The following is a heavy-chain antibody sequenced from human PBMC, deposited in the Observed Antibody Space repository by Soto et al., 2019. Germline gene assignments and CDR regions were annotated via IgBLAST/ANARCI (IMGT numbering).Heavy chain of an antibody. Sequence: QVQLVESGGGVVQPGRSLRLSCAASGFTFSSYGMHWVRQAPGKGLEWVAVISYDGSNKYYADSVKGRFTISRDNSKNTLYLQMNSLRAEDTAVYYCAKSDVLGMDVWGQGTTVTVSS. CDR2: ISYDGSNK. CDR1: GFTFSSYG. CDR3: AKSDVLGMDV. V-gene: IGHV3-30*18. J-gene: IGHJ6*02.